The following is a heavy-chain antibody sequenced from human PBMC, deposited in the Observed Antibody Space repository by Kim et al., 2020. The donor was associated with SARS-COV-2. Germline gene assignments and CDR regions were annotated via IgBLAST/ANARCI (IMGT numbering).Heavy chain of an antibody. Sequence: PPLRSRVPKSEDTYKNQYSLKLSSVTAADTAVYYCARLGITISRGGAFDIWGQGTMVTVSS. J-gene: IGHJ3*02. D-gene: IGHD3-9*01. V-gene: IGHV4-59*08. CDR3: ARLGITISRGGAFDI.